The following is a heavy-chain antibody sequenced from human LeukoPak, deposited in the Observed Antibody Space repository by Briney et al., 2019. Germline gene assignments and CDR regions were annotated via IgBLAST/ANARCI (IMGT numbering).Heavy chain of an antibody. V-gene: IGHV3-33*01. J-gene: IGHJ4*02. CDR3: ARDLSPQQWLVDY. D-gene: IGHD6-19*01. CDR1: GFTFSSYG. Sequence: PGGSLRLSCAASGFTFSSYGMHWVRQAPGKGLEWVAVIWYDGSNKYYADSVKGRFTISRDNSKNTLYLQMNSLRAEDTAVYYCARDLSPQQWLVDYWGQGTLVTLSS. CDR2: IWYDGSNK.